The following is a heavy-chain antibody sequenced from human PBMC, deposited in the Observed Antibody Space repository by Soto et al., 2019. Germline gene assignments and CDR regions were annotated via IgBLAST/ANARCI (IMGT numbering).Heavy chain of an antibody. CDR1: GFTFSSYG. V-gene: IGHV3-33*01. CDR3: ARGATCIQLGRYFDY. Sequence: QVPLVESGGGVVQPGRSLRLSCAASGFTFSSYGMHWVRHAPGKGLEWVAVIWYDGSNKYYADSVRGRFTISRDNSKNTLSLQMNSLRAEDTAVYYCARGATCIQLGRYFDYWGQGTLVTVSS. D-gene: IGHD5-18*01. CDR2: IWYDGSNK. J-gene: IGHJ4*02.